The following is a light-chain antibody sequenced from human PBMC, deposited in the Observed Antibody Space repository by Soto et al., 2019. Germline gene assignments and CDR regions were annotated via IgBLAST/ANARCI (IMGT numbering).Light chain of an antibody. Sequence: IPMTQSPSTLSASVGDRVTITCRASQSISTWLAWYQQKPGRAPKLLIYDASTLESGVPSRFSGSGSGTEFTLTISSLRPDDFATYYCQQYSGYSGTFGQGTKVEIK. V-gene: IGKV1-5*01. CDR1: QSISTW. CDR2: DAS. CDR3: QQYSGYSGT. J-gene: IGKJ1*01.